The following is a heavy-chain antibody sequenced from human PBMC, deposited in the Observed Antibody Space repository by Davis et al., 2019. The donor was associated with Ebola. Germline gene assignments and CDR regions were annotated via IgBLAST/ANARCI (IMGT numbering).Heavy chain of an antibody. V-gene: IGHV4-34*01. CDR2: INHSGST. Sequence: MPGGSLRLSCAVYGGSFSGYYWSWIRQPPGKGLEWIGEINHSGSTNYNPSLKSRVTISVDTSKNQFSLKLSSVTAADTAVYYCARGGAFLGPWGQGTLVTVSS. J-gene: IGHJ5*02. D-gene: IGHD2/OR15-2a*01. CDR3: ARGGAFLGP. CDR1: GGSFSGYY.